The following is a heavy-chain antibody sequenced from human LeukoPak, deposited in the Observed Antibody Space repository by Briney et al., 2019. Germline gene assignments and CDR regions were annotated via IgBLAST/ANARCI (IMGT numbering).Heavy chain of an antibody. CDR2: IKQDGSEK. V-gene: IGHV3-7*01. CDR3: ASDRDYYDSSGYLFDY. D-gene: IGHD3-22*01. CDR1: GFTFSNYW. J-gene: IGHJ4*02. Sequence: GGSLRLSCAASGFTFSNYWMSWVRQAPGKGLEWVANIKQDGSEKYYVDSVKGRFTISRDNAKNSLYLQMNSLRAEDTAVYYCASDRDYYDSSGYLFDYWGQGTLVTVSS.